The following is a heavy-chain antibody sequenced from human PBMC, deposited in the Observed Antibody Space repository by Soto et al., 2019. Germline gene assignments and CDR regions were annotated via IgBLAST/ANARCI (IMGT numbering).Heavy chain of an antibody. Sequence: ASVKVSCKASGYTFTGYYMHWVRQAPGQGLEWMGWINPNSGGTNYAQKFQGWVTMTRETSISTAYMELSRLGSDDTAVYYCARVSWNDEGFDYWGQGTLVTVSS. V-gene: IGHV1-2*04. D-gene: IGHD1-1*01. CDR2: INPNSGGT. CDR3: ARVSWNDEGFDY. CDR1: GYTFTGYY. J-gene: IGHJ4*02.